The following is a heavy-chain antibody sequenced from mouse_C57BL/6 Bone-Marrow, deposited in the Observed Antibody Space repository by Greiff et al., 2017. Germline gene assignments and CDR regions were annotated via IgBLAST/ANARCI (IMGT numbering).Heavy chain of an antibody. CDR3: TRFYDGSSYVWYFDV. D-gene: IGHD1-1*01. CDR1: GYTFTDYE. J-gene: IGHJ1*03. CDR2: IDPETGGT. Sequence: VQLQQSRAELVRPGASVTLSCKASGYTFTDYEMHWVKQTPVHGLEWIGAIDPETGGTAYNQKFKGKAILTADKSSSTAYMELRGLTSEDSAVYYCTRFYDGSSYVWYFDVWGTGTPVTVSS. V-gene: IGHV1-15*01.